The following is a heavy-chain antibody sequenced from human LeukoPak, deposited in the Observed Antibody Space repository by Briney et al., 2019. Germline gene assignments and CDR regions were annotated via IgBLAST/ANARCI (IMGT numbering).Heavy chain of an antibody. V-gene: IGHV4-34*01. D-gene: IGHD4-4*01. J-gene: IGHJ5*02. Sequence: PSETLSLTCAVYGGSFSGYYWSWIRQPPGKGLEWIGEINHSGSANYNPSLKSRVTISVDTSKNQFSLKLSSVTAADTAVYYCARGLTTVSSYNWFDPWGQGTLVTVSS. CDR1: GGSFSGYY. CDR2: INHSGSA. CDR3: ARGLTTVSSYNWFDP.